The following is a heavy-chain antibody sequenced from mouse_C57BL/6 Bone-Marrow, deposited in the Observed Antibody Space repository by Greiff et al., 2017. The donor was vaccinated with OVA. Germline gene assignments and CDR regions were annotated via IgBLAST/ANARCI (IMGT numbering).Heavy chain of an antibody. CDR1: GYTFTSYG. CDR3: ARDDYDWMDY. V-gene: IGHV1-81*01. J-gene: IGHJ4*01. CDR2: IYPRSGNT. D-gene: IGHD2-4*01. Sequence: LMESGAELARPGASVKLSCKASGYTFTSYGISWVKQRTGQGLEWIGEIYPRSGNTYYNEKFKGKATLTADKSSSTAYMELRSLTSEDSAVYVCARDDYDWMDYWGQGTSVTVSS.